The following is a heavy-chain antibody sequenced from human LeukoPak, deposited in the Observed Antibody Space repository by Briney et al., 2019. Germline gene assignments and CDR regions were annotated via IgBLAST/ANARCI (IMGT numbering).Heavy chain of an antibody. CDR2: IYYSGST. CDR1: GGSISSGGYY. J-gene: IGHJ4*02. Sequence: PSQTLSLTCTLSGGSISSGGYYWGWIRQHPGKGLEWIGFIYYSGSTYYNPSLKSRVTFSVDTSKNQFSLKLSSVNAADTAVYYCARAVYDYIWGSYRFDYWGQGTLVTVSS. V-gene: IGHV4-31*03. CDR3: ARAVYDYIWGSYRFDY. D-gene: IGHD3-16*02.